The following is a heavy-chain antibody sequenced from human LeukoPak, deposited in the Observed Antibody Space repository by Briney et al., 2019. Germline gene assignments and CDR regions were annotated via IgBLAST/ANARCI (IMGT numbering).Heavy chain of an antibody. CDR1: GFKFDDYG. CDR3: ARDDLLRRNWFDP. D-gene: IGHD3-22*01. CDR2: INWNGDSR. V-gene: IGHV3-20*04. J-gene: IGHJ5*02. Sequence: PGGSLRLSCSASGFKFDDYGMTWVRQAPGKGLEWVSDINWNGDSRGYAHSVRGRFTIYRDNSKNSLYLQMNSLRVEDTAFYYCARDDLLRRNWFDPWGQGTLVTVSS.